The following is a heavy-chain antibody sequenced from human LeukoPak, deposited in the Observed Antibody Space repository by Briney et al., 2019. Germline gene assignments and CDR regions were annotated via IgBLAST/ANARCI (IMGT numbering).Heavy chain of an antibody. CDR3: ARASPYDSSGYQQTALGLLFDY. CDR1: GDSVSSNSAA. CDR2: TYYRSKWYN. V-gene: IGHV6-1*01. J-gene: IGHJ4*02. D-gene: IGHD3-22*01. Sequence: SQTLSLTCAISGDSVSSNSAAWNWIRQSPSRGLEWLGRTYYRSKWYNDYAVSVKSRITINPDTSKNQFSLQLNSVTPEDTAVYNCARASPYDSSGYQQTALGLLFDYWGQGTLVTVSS.